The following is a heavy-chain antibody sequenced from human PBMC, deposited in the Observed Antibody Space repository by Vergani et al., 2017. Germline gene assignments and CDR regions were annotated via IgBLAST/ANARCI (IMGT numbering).Heavy chain of an antibody. J-gene: IGHJ4*02. V-gene: IGHV3-30-3*01. CDR2: ISYDGSNK. Sequence: QVQLVESGGGLVKPGRSLRLSCAASGFTFSSYAMHWVRQAPGKGLEWVAVISYDGSNKYYADSVKGRFTISRDNSKNTLYLQMNSLRAEDTAVYYCARDYSWVCAAADYWGQGTLVTVSS. D-gene: IGHD2-2*01. CDR1: GFTFSSYA. CDR3: ARDYSWVCAAADY.